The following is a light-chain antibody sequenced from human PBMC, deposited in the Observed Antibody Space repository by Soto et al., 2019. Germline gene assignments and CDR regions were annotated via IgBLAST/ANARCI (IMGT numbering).Light chain of an antibody. CDR1: QSISSW. CDR3: QGAT. J-gene: IGKJ1*01. V-gene: IGKV1-5*01. CDR2: DAS. Sequence: DIQMTQSPSTLSASVGDRVTITCRASQSISSWLAWYQQKPGKAPKLLIYDASSLESGVPSRFSGSGSGTEFPLTISSLQPDDFATYYCQGATVGKGIKVEIK.